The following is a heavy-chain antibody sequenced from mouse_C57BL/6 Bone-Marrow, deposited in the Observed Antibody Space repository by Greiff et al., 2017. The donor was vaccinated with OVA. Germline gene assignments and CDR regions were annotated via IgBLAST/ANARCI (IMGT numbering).Heavy chain of an antibody. Sequence: EVQRVESGGGLVKPGGSLKLSCAASGFTFSSYTMSWVRPTPEKRLEWVATISGGGGNTYYPDSVKGRFTISRDNAKNTLYLQMSSLRSEDTALYYCARHGGLLHYFDYWGQGTTLTVSS. CDR1: GFTFSSYT. V-gene: IGHV5-9*01. D-gene: IGHD2-3*01. J-gene: IGHJ2*01. CDR2: ISGGGGNT. CDR3: ARHGGLLHYFDY.